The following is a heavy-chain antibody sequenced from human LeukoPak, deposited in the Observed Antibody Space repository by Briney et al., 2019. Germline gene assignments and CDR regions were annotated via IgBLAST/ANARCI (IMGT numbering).Heavy chain of an antibody. V-gene: IGHV3-30*04. Sequence: GRSLRLSCAASGVTFSSYAMHWVRQAPGKGLEWVAVISYDGSNKYYADSVKGRFTISRDNSKNTLYLQMNSLRAEDTAVYYCARDVLRYFDWLLSYGMDVWGKGTTVTVSS. CDR2: ISYDGSNK. CDR3: ARDVLRYFDWLLSYGMDV. D-gene: IGHD3-9*01. CDR1: GVTFSSYA. J-gene: IGHJ6*04.